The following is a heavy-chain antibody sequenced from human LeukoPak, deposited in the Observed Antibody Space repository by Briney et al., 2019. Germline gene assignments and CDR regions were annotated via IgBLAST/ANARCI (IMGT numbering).Heavy chain of an antibody. D-gene: IGHD2/OR15-2a*01. J-gene: IGHJ4*02. CDR3: ARDTFGL. CDR1: GFTLSNHW. V-gene: IGHV3-7*01. CDR2: IKQGGSDK. Sequence: GGSLRLSCEASGFTLSNHWMTWVRQAPGKGLEWVATIKQGGSDKFYVDSVKGRFTISGDNAKNSLYLEMNILRVEDTAVYYCARDTFGLWGQGTLVTVSS.